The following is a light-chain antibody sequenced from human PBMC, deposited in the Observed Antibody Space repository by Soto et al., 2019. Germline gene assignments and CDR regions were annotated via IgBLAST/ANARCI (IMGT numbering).Light chain of an antibody. CDR2: QDV. CDR1: NLGDKY. J-gene: IGLJ1*01. Sequence: SYELTQPPSVSVSPGQTASITCSGYNLGDKYVSWYQQKAGQSPLLVIFQDVKRPSGIPDRFSGSNSGNTATLTISGTQSIEEADYYCQAWDSSTFYVFGPGTKVTVL. V-gene: IGLV3-1*01. CDR3: QAWDSSTFYV.